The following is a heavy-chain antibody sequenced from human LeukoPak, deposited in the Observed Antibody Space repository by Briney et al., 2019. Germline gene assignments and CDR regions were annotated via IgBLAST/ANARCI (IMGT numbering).Heavy chain of an antibody. D-gene: IGHD2-8*01. CDR2: IYYSGST. CDR3: ARHIVLMVYATPGAFDI. CDR1: GGSISSYY. Sequence: PSETLSLTCTVSGGSISSYYWSWIRQPPGKGLEWIGYIYYSGSTNYNPSLKSRVTISVDTSKNQFSLKLSSVTAADTAVYCCARHIVLMVYATPGAFDIWGQGTMVTVSS. J-gene: IGHJ3*02. V-gene: IGHV4-59*01.